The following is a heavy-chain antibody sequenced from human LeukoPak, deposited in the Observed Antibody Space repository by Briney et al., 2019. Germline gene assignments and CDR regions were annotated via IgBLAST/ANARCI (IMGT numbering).Heavy chain of an antibody. Sequence: PGGSLRLSCAASGFTFGSYAMYWVRQAPGKGLEWVSGIFGSGGSAHYADSVKGRFTISRGNSKNTVYLQKDSLRVEDTAIYYCAKTTTGYSSGRYPAWPIDYWGQGTLVTVSS. V-gene: IGHV3-23*01. D-gene: IGHD2-15*01. CDR3: AKTTTGYSSGRYPAWPIDY. CDR1: GFTFGSYA. J-gene: IGHJ4*02. CDR2: IFGSGGSA.